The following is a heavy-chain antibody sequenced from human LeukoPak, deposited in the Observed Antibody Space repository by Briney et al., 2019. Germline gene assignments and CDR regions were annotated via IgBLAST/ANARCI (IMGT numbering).Heavy chain of an antibody. D-gene: IGHD6-19*01. CDR2: ISSSSSYI. J-gene: IGHJ3*01. V-gene: IGHV3-21*01. CDR1: GFTFSSYS. Sequence: GGSLRLSCAASGFTFSSYSMNWVRQAPGKGLEWVSSISSSSSYIYYADSVKGRFTISRDNANNSLYLQMNSLRAEDTAVYYCARASVAATSGSAFGFWGQGTMVTVSS. CDR3: ARASVAATSGSAFGF.